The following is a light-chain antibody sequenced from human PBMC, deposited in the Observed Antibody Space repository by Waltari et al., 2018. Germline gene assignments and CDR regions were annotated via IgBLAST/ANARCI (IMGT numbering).Light chain of an antibody. CDR2: AAS. J-gene: IGKJ5*01. Sequence: EIVMTPSPATLSVSPGDTATLSGRASQIVSSNVAWYQKKPGQAPRPLIYAASTRATSIPAKFRGSGSGTEFTLTISSLQSEDVAVYYCQQYNRWPPITFGHGTRLEIK. V-gene: IGKV3-15*01. CDR3: QQYNRWPPIT. CDR1: QIVSSN.